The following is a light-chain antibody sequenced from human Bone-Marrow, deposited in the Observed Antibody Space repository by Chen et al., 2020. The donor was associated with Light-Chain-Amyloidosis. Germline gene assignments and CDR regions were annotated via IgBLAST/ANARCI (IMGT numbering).Light chain of an antibody. CDR3: SSYTITNTLV. Sequence: QSALTQPASVSGSPGQSITISSTGTSSDVGGDNHVSWYQQHPDKAPKLMIYEVTNRPSWVPDRFSGSKCDNTASLTSSGLQTEDEADYFGSSYTITNTLVFGSGTRVTVL. V-gene: IGLV2-14*01. CDR1: SSDVGGDNH. CDR2: EVT. J-gene: IGLJ1*01.